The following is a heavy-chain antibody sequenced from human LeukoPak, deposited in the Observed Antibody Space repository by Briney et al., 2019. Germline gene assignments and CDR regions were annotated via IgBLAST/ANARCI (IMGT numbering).Heavy chain of an antibody. V-gene: IGHV4-39*01. J-gene: IGHJ2*01. CDR2: IYYSGST. Sequence: SETLSLTCTVSGGSISSSSYYWGWIRQPPGKGLEWIGSIYYSGSTYYNPSLKSRVAISVDTSKDQFSLKLSSVTAADTAVYYCARWGYVFGWYFDLWGRGTLV. CDR3: ARWGYVFGWYFDL. CDR1: GGSISSSSYY. D-gene: IGHD3-16*01.